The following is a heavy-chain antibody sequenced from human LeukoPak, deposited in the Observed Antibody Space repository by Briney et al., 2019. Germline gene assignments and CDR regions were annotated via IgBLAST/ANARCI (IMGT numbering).Heavy chain of an antibody. J-gene: IGHJ4*02. V-gene: IGHV3-23*01. D-gene: IGHD2-2*02. CDR3: ANALRGVAVPAAIEHY. CDR2: ISGSGGST. Sequence: PGGSLRLSCAASGFTFSSYAMSWVRQAPGKGLEWVSAISGSGGSTYYADSVKGRFTISRDNSKNTLYLQMNSLRAEDTAVFYCANALRGVAVPAAIEHYWGQGTLVTVSS. CDR1: GFTFSSYA.